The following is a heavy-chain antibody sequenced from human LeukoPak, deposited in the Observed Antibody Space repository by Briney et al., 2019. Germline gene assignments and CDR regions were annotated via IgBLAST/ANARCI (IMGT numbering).Heavy chain of an antibody. CDR3: ARDSKYYYGSGSYYVGEFDY. CDR2: INPSGGST. J-gene: IGHJ4*02. CDR1: GYTFTSYY. D-gene: IGHD3-10*01. V-gene: IGHV1-46*01. Sequence: ASVKVSCKASGYTFTSYYMHWVRQAPGQGLEWMGIINPSGGSTSYAQKFQGRVTMTRDMSTSTVYMELSSLRSEDTAVYYCARDSKYYYGSGSYYVGEFDYWGQGTLVTVSS.